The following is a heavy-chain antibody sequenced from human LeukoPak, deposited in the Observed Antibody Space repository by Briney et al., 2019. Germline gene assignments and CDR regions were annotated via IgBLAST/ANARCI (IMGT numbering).Heavy chain of an antibody. D-gene: IGHD2-15*01. Sequence: PSETLSLTCTVSGGSISTYYWSWIRQPPGKGLEWIGYIYYSGSTNYDPSLKSRVTISVDTSKNQFSLKLSSVTAADTAVYYCARVGSYCFNYWGQGTLVTVSS. V-gene: IGHV4-59*01. CDR3: ARVGSYCFNY. J-gene: IGHJ4*02. CDR2: IYYSGST. CDR1: GGSISTYY.